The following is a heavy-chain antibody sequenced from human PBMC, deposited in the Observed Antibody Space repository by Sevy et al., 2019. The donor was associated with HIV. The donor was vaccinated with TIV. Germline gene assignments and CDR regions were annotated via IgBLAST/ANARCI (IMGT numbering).Heavy chain of an antibody. D-gene: IGHD6-19*01. V-gene: IGHV6-1*01. Sequence: SQNLSLTCAISGDSVSSNSAAWNWIRQSPSRGLEWLGRTYYRSKWYNDYAVSVKSRITINPDTSKNQFSLQLNSVTPEDTAVYYCARAGYSSGWYLLFFDYWGQGTLVTVSS. CDR1: GDSVSSNSAA. CDR3: ARAGYSSGWYLLFFDY. CDR2: TYYRSKWYN. J-gene: IGHJ4*02.